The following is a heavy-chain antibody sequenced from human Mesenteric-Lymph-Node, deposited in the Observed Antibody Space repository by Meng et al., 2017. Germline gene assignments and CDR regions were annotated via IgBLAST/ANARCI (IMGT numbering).Heavy chain of an antibody. J-gene: IGHJ4*02. V-gene: IGHV4-34*01. D-gene: IGHD4-17*01. CDR3: ARGPRTRYGDYVY. CDR2: INHSGST. Sequence: VLLQGPGPGLVKPSGTLSLRCAVSGGSFSCYYWSWIRQPPGKGLEWIGEINHSGSTNYNPSLKSRVTISVDTSKNQFSLKLSSVTAADTAVYYCARGPRTRYGDYVYWGQGTLVTVSS. CDR1: GGSFSCYY.